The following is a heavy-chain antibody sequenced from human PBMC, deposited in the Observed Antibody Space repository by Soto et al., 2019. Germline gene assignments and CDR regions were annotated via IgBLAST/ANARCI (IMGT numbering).Heavy chain of an antibody. J-gene: IGHJ3*02. CDR3: ARGGTVPNDAFYI. CDR2: IYYSGST. D-gene: IGHD1-1*01. V-gene: IGHV4-59*01. CDR1: GGSISSYY. Sequence: SETLSLTCTVSGGSISSYYWSWIRQPPGKGLEWIGYIYYSGSTNYNPSLKSRVTISVDTSKNQFSLKLSSVTAADTAVYYCARGGTVPNDAFYIWGQGTMVTVSS.